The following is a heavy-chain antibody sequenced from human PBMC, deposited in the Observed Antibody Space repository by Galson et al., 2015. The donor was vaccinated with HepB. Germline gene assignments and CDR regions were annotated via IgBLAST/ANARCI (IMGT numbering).Heavy chain of an antibody. J-gene: IGHJ5*01. V-gene: IGHV1-2*02. Sequence: SAQASCKASPYTLTNYYIHWARHAPGQGPHWARWINPNSGRTHYAPILQDRVTMRRHTSINTVYMDLSSLRSDDSAIYFCARAVVPAAPSDSWGQGTLVTVSS. D-gene: IGHD2-2*01. CDR3: ARAVVPAAPSDS. CDR1: PYTLTNYY. CDR2: INPNSGRT.